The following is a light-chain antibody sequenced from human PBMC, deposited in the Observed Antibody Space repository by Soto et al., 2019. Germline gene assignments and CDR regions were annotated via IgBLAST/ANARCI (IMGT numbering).Light chain of an antibody. J-gene: IGKJ5*01. CDR1: QSVSSN. CDR3: QQYNNYVT. CDR2: GAS. Sequence: EMVMTQSPATLSVSRGERATLSCRASQSVSSNLAWYQHEPGQAPRLLIFGASTRATGIPDRFSGSGSGTEFTLTISSLQSADFAVYYCQQYNNYVTFGQGTRLEIK. V-gene: IGKV3-15*01.